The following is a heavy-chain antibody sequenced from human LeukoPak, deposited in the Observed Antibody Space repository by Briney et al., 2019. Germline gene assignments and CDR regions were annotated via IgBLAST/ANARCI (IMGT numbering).Heavy chain of an antibody. CDR2: INAGNGNT. V-gene: IGHV1-3*01. D-gene: IGHD6-13*01. CDR3: ARDQSSSGWFHFDY. J-gene: IGHJ4*02. Sequence: GASVKVSCKASGYTFTSYAMHWVRQAPGQRLEWMGWINAGNGNTKYSQKFQGRVTITRDTSASTAYMELSSLRSEDTAVYYCARDQSSSGWFHFDYWGQGTLVTVSS. CDR1: GYTFTSYA.